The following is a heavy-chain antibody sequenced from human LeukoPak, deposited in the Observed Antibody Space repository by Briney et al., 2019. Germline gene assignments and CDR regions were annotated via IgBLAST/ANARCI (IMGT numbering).Heavy chain of an antibody. CDR2: INPNSGNT. D-gene: IGHD2-2*01. J-gene: IGHJ6*03. Sequence: ASVKVSCKASGHTFTSYDINWVRQATGQGLEWMGWINPNSGNTGYAQKFQGRVTITRNTSISTAYMELSSLRSEDTAVYYCARGQKGYCSSTSCYRPGYYYYMDVWGKGTTVTVSS. V-gene: IGHV1-8*03. CDR3: ARGQKGYCSSTSCYRPGYYYYMDV. CDR1: GHTFTSYD.